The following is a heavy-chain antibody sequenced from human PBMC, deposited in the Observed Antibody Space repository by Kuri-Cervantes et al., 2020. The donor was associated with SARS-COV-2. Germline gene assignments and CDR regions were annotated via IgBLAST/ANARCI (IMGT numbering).Heavy chain of an antibody. CDR3: ARDRYSGSYVRRWFDY. CDR2: IKQDGSEK. V-gene: IGHV3-7*01. Sequence: GGSLRLSCAASGFTISSYWMSWVRQAPGKGLEWVANIKQDGSEKYYVDSVKGRFTISRDNAKNSLYLQMNSLRAEDTAVYYCARDRYSGSYVRRWFDYWGQGTLVTVSS. J-gene: IGHJ5*01. D-gene: IGHD1-26*01. CDR1: GFTISSYW.